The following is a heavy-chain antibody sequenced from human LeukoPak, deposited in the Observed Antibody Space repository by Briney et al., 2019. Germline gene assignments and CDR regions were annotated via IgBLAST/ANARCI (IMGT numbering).Heavy chain of an antibody. V-gene: IGHV1-46*01. CDR1: GYTFTSYY. CDR3: ARRDGYNWDFDY. Sequence: ASVKVSCKASGYTFTSYYMHWVRQAPGQGLEWMGIINPSGGSTSYAQEFQGRVTMTRDMSTSTVYMELSSLRSEDTALYYCARRDGYNWDFDYWGQGTLVTVSS. CDR2: INPSGGST. D-gene: IGHD5-24*01. J-gene: IGHJ4*02.